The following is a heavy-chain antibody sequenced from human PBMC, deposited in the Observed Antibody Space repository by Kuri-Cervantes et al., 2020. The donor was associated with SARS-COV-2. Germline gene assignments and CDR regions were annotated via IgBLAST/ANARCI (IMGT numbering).Heavy chain of an antibody. J-gene: IGHJ4*02. CDR3: ARGRLRGMSAIIAAAGTGGPSY. V-gene: IGHV3-48*04. CDR1: GFTFSSYS. CDR2: ISSSSSTI. D-gene: IGHD6-13*01. Sequence: GGSLRLSCAASGFTFSSYSMNWVRQAPGKGLEWVSYISSSSSTIYYADSVKGRFTISRDNAKNSLYLQMNSLRAEDTAVYYCARGRLRGMSAIIAAAGTGGPSYWGQGTLVTVSS.